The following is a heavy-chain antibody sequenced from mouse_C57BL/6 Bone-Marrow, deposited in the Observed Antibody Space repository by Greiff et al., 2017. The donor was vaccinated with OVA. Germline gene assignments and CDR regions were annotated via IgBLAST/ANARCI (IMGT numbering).Heavy chain of an antibody. CDR3: ARYSNYVWYFDV. CDR2: IDPANGNT. Sequence: SVAELVRPGASVKLSCTASGFNIKNTYMHWVKQRPEQGLEWIGRIDPANGNTKYAPKFQGKATITADTSSNTAYLHLTSLTSEDTAIYYCARYSNYVWYFDVWGTGTTVTVSS. V-gene: IGHV14-3*01. D-gene: IGHD2-5*01. J-gene: IGHJ1*03. CDR1: GFNIKNTY.